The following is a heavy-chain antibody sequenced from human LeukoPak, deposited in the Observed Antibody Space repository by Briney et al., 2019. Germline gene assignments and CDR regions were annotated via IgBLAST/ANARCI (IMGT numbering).Heavy chain of an antibody. CDR1: GFTFSSYS. Sequence: GGSLRLPCAASGFTFSSYSMNWVRQAPGKGLEWVSSISSSSSYIYYADSVKGRFTISRDNAKNSLYLQMNSLRAEDTAVYYCARDDYYGSGSYPSPQAFDIWGQGTMVTVSS. V-gene: IGHV3-21*01. CDR2: ISSSSSYI. D-gene: IGHD3-10*01. CDR3: ARDDYYGSGSYPSPQAFDI. J-gene: IGHJ3*02.